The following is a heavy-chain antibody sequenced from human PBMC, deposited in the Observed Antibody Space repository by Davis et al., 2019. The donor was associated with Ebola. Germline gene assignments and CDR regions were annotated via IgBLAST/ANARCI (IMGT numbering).Heavy chain of an antibody. J-gene: IGHJ6*02. V-gene: IGHV3-30-3*01. CDR2: ISYDGSNK. CDR3: ASLRVVPAATSYYYYGMDV. D-gene: IGHD2-2*01. Sequence: GESLKISCAASGFTFSSYEMNWVRQAPGKGLEWVAVISYDGSNKYYADSVKGRFTISRDNSKNTLYLQMNSLRAEDTAVYYCASLRVVPAATSYYYYGMDVWGQGTTVTVSS. CDR1: GFTFSSYE.